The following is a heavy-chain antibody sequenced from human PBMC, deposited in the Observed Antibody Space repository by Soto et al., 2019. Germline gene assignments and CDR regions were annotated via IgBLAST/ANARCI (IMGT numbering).Heavy chain of an antibody. Sequence: SETLSLTCAVYGGSVNGYYWNWIRQPPGKGLEWIGEINHTGGTHYNPSLKSRDTMSVETSKNQFSLRLSSVTAADTAIYYCATRITVFGLLIPPFDPWGQGTKVTVSS. J-gene: IGHJ5*02. D-gene: IGHD3-3*01. V-gene: IGHV4-34*01. CDR3: ATRITVFGLLIPPFDP. CDR2: INHTGGT. CDR1: GGSVNGYY.